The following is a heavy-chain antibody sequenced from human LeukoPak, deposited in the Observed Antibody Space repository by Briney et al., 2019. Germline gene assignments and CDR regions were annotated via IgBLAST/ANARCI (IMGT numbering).Heavy chain of an antibody. Sequence: ASVKVSCKASGYTFTSYDINWVRQATGQGLEWMGWMNPNSGNTGYAQKFQGRVTITRNTSISTAYMELSSLRSEDTAVYYCARGRRYYDFWSGYQFDYWGQGTLVTVSS. CDR2: MNPNSGNT. J-gene: IGHJ4*02. D-gene: IGHD3-3*01. V-gene: IGHV1-8*03. CDR3: ARGRRYYDFWSGYQFDY. CDR1: GYTFTSYD.